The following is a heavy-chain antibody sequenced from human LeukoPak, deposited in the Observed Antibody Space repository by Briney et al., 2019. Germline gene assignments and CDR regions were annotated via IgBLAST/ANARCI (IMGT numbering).Heavy chain of an antibody. CDR2: ISSSSSTI. V-gene: IGHV3-48*02. CDR3: ARALYPSGWSDY. Sequence: GGSLRLSCAASGFTFSSYSMNRVRQAPGKGLEWVSYISSSSSTIYYADSVKGRFTISRDNAKNSLYLQMNSLRDEDTAVYYYARALYPSGWSDYWGQGTLVTVSS. J-gene: IGHJ4*02. D-gene: IGHD6-19*01. CDR1: GFTFSSYS.